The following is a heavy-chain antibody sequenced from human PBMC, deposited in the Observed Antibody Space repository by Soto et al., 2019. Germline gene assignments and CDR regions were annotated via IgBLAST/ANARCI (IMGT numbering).Heavy chain of an antibody. CDR1: GYIFTSYY. V-gene: IGHV1-3*01. CDR2: INAGNGNT. CDR3: ARSVVVPAAMQDYYYGMDV. J-gene: IGHJ6*02. Sequence: ASVKVSCKASGYIFTSYYIHWVRQAPGQRLEWMGWINAGNGNTKYSQKFQGRVTITRDTSASTAYMELSSLRSEDTAVYYCARSVVVPAAMQDYYYGMDVWG. D-gene: IGHD2-2*01.